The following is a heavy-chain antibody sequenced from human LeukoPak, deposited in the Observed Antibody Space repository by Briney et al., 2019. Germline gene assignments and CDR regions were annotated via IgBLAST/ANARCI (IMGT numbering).Heavy chain of an antibody. CDR3: AKDSDSIRASYTYNWFDF. CDR2: ISGDGSSV. V-gene: IGHV3-43*02. D-gene: IGHD3-3*02. J-gene: IGHJ5*01. CDR1: GFTLYDYA. Sequence: GGSLTLSCAASGFTLYDYAMHWVRQAPGKGLEWVSLISGDGSSVHFADSVKGRFTISRDNNKISLYLQMHSLRTDDTALYYCAKDSDSIRASYTYNWFDFGGEGSLVTVS.